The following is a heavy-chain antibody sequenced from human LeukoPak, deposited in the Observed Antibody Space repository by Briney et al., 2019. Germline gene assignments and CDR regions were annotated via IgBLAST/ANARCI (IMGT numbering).Heavy chain of an antibody. CDR2: IASSDSTL. D-gene: IGHD4-17*01. CDR1: GFTFSDYY. J-gene: IGHJ2*01. V-gene: IGHV3-11*01. CDR3: AKLDGDYALPRGTWYFDL. Sequence: GGSLRLSCTASGFTFSDYYMSWLRQAPGKGLEWISYIASSDSTLYYADSVKGRFTISRDNGKNSLSLQMNSLRAEDTAVYYCAKLDGDYALPRGTWYFDLWGRGTLVTVSS.